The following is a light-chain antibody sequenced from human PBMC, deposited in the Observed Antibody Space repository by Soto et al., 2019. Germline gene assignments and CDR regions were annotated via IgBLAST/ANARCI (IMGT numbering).Light chain of an antibody. CDR2: GAS. Sequence: EIVLTQSPGTLSLSPGERATLSCRASQSVSSSYLAWYQQKPGQAPRLLIYGASARATGIPDRFSGSGSGTDFTLNISRLEPDDFAVYYCQQYGSSPLYTFGQGTQLEIK. CDR1: QSVSSSY. J-gene: IGKJ2*01. CDR3: QQYGSSPLYT. V-gene: IGKV3-20*01.